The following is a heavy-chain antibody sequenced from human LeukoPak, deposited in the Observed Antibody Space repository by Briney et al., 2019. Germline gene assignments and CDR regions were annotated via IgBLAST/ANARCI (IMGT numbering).Heavy chain of an antibody. J-gene: IGHJ4*02. Sequence: SETLSLTCTVSGGSISSGGYYWSWIRQHPGKGLEWIGYIYYSGSTYYNPSLKSRVTISVDTSKNQFSLKLSSVTAADTAVYYCARGGYSSGYYFDYWGQGTLVTVSS. D-gene: IGHD3-22*01. CDR1: GGSISSGGYY. CDR2: IYYSGST. V-gene: IGHV4-31*03. CDR3: ARGGYSSGYYFDY.